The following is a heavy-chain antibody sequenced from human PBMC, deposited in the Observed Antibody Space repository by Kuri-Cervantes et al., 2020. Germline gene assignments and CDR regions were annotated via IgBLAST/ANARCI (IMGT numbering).Heavy chain of an antibody. CDR2: IYYSGST. CDR3: ARSTESGVGY. Sequence: GSLRLSCTVSGGSISSYYWSWTRQPPGKGLEWIGYIYYSGSTNYNPSLKSRVTISVDTSKNQFSLKLSSVTAADTAVYYCARSTESGVGYWGQGTLVTVSS. CDR1: GGSISSYY. V-gene: IGHV4-59*01. J-gene: IGHJ4*02. D-gene: IGHD7-27*01.